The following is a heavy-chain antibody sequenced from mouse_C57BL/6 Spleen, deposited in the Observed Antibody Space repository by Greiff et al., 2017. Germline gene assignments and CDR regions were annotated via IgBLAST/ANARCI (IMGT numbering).Heavy chain of an antibody. CDR1: GYAFSSSW. J-gene: IGHJ3*01. Sequence: QVQLKESGPELVKPGASVKISCKASGYAFSSSWMNWGKQRPGKGLEWIGRIYPGDGDTNYNGKFKGKATLTADKSSSTAYMQLSSLTSEDSAVYFCAYYGSSPFAYWGQGTLVTVSA. CDR3: AYYGSSPFAY. D-gene: IGHD1-1*01. V-gene: IGHV1-82*01. CDR2: IYPGDGDT.